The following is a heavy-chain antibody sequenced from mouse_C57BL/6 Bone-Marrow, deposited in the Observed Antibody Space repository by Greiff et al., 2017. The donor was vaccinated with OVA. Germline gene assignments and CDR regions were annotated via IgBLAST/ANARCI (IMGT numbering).Heavy chain of an antibody. V-gene: IGHV1-50*01. J-gene: IGHJ1*03. Sequence: VQLQQSGAELVKPGASVTLSCKASGYTFTSYWMQWVKQRPGQGLEWIGEIDPSDSCTNYNQKFKGKATLTVDTSSSTAYMQLSSLTSEDSAVYYCARRQYGSSYGYFGVRRTGTSVTGAS. CDR1: GYTFTSYW. CDR3: ARRQYGSSYGYFGV. D-gene: IGHD1-1*01. CDR2: IDPSDSCT.